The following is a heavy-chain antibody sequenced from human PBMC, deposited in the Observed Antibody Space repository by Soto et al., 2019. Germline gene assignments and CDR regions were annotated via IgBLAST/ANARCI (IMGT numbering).Heavy chain of an antibody. CDR1: GYTFTTYA. CDR2: INAGNGNT. J-gene: IGHJ6*03. V-gene: IGHV1-3*01. Sequence: ASVRVSCKASGYTFTTYAMHWVRQAPGQRLEWMGWINAGNGNTKYSQKFQGRVTITRDTSASTAYMELSSLRSEDTAVYYCARDGVCSGGTCYSYYYYYMDVWGKGTTVTVSS. D-gene: IGHD2-15*01. CDR3: ARDGVCSGGTCYSYYYYYMDV.